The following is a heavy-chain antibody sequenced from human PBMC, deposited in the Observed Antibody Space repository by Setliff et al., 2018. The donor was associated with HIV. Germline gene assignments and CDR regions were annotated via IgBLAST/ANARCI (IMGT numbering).Heavy chain of an antibody. V-gene: IGHV4-59*11. Sequence: PSETLSLTCTVSGGSITSHFWSWIRQPPGKGLEWIGSMFYSGATNYNPSLKSRVTLSVDTSKNQFSLKLTSVTAADTAVYYCARDPLGYNWRRYFDFWGQGTLVTVS. CDR2: MFYSGAT. CDR3: ARDPLGYNWRRYFDF. D-gene: IGHD1-20*01. J-gene: IGHJ4*02. CDR1: GGSITSHF.